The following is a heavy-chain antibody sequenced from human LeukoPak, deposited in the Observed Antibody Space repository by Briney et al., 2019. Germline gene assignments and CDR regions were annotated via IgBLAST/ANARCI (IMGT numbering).Heavy chain of an antibody. Sequence: GASVKVSCKASGYTFTGYYMHWVRQAPGQGLEWMGRINPNSGGTNYAQKFQGRVTMTRDTSISTAYMELSRLRSDDTAVYYCARGSRITMVRAFDYWGQGTLVTVSS. CDR2: INPNSGGT. V-gene: IGHV1-2*06. CDR1: GYTFTGYY. D-gene: IGHD3-10*01. J-gene: IGHJ4*02. CDR3: ARGSRITMVRAFDY.